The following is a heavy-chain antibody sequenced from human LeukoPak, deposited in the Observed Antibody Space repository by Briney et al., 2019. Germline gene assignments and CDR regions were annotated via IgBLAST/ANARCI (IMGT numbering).Heavy chain of an antibody. CDR3: AILGTGGS. J-gene: IGHJ5*02. Sequence: NSSETLSLTCTVSGGSISSTSYYWGWIRQPPGKGLEWIGTIFYRGSTSYNPSLKSRVTIAVDTSNNQFSLRLSSVTAADTAVYYCAILGTGGSWGQGTLVTVSS. V-gene: IGHV4-39*01. CDR2: IFYRGST. D-gene: IGHD3-10*01. CDR1: GGSISSTSYY.